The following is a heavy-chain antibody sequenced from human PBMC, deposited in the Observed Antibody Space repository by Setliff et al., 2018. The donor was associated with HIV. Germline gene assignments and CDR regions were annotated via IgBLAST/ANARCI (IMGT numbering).Heavy chain of an antibody. V-gene: IGHV4-4*02. CDR3: AREKRYSYGSDWFDP. Sequence: SETLSLTCAVSGGSISSSDWWSWVRQPPGKGLEWIGEIHHSGSTNYNPSLKSRVTISVDKSKNQFSLKLSSVTAADTAVYYCAREKRYSYGSDWFDPWCQGTPVTVSS. D-gene: IGHD5-18*01. J-gene: IGHJ5*02. CDR2: IHHSGST. CDR1: GGSISSSDW.